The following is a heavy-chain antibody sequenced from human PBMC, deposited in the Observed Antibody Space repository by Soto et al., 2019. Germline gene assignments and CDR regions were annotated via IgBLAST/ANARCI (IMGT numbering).Heavy chain of an antibody. CDR1: VGSISSYY. D-gene: IGHD4-17*01. J-gene: IGHJ5*02. CDR2: IYYSGST. CDR3: ARLRTVDNWFDP. Sequence: SETLSLTCTVSVGSISSYYWSWIRQPPGKGLEWIGYIYYSGSTNYNPSLKSRVTISVDTSKNQFSLKLSSVTAADTAVYYCARLRTVDNWFDPWGQGTLVTVSS. V-gene: IGHV4-59*08.